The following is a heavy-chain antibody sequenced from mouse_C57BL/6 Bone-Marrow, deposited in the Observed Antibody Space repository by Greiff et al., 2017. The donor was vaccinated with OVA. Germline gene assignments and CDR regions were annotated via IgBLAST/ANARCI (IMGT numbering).Heavy chain of an antibody. CDR1: GYSITSGYY. V-gene: IGHV3-6*01. CDR2: ISYDGSN. Sequence: VQLKESGPGLVKPSQSLSLTCSVTGYSITSGYYWNWIRQFPGNKLEWMGYISYDGSNNYNPSLKNRISITRDTAKNQFFLKLNSVTTEDTATYYCAGSTMVKGWFAYWGQGTLVTVSA. J-gene: IGHJ3*01. D-gene: IGHD2-2*01. CDR3: AGSTMVKGWFAY.